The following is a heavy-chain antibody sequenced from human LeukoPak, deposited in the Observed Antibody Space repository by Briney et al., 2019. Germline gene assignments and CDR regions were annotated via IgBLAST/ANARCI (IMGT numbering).Heavy chain of an antibody. CDR2: INQDGSDN. D-gene: IGHD3-10*01. V-gene: IGHV3-7*01. CDR3: ARGRGSFES. J-gene: IGHJ4*02. Sequence: PGGSLRLSCAASGFDFSSYWMTWVRRAPEKGLEWVASINQDGSDNRYVDSVKGRFTISRDNAKNSLYLQMDTLTAEDTALYYCARGRGSFESWGQGSLVTVSS. CDR1: GFDFSSYW.